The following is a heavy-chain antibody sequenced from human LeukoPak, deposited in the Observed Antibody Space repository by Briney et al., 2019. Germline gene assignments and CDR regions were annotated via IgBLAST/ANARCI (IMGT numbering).Heavy chain of an antibody. J-gene: IGHJ4*02. CDR3: ARDRGYSGYDEAGYFDY. CDR2: IIPIFGTA. D-gene: IGHD5-12*01. CDR1: GGTFSSYA. Sequence: SVKVSCKASGGTFSSYAISWVRQAPGQGLEWMGGIIPIFGTANYAQKFQGRVTITADESTSTAYMELSSLRSEDTAVYYCARDRGYSGYDEAGYFDYWGQGTLVTVSS. V-gene: IGHV1-69*13.